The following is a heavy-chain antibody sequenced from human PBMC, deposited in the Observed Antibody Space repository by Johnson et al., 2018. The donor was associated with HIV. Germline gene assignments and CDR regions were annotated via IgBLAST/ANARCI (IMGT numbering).Heavy chain of an antibody. J-gene: IGHJ3*02. CDR1: GFTFSSYA. D-gene: IGHD3-22*01. Sequence: EVQLVESGGGLVQPGGSLRLSCAASGFTFSSYAMSWVRQAPGKGLQWVSSIRGSGGSTYYADSVKGRFTISRDNSKNTLYLQVNSLRAEDTAIYYCAKGYYDSSDYYYVGNAFDIWGQGTMVTVSS. V-gene: IGHV3-23*04. CDR3: AKGYYDSSDYYYVGNAFDI. CDR2: IRGSGGST.